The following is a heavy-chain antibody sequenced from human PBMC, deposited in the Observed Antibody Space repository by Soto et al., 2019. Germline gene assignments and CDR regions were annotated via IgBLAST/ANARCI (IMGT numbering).Heavy chain of an antibody. CDR2: IWHDGGNK. CDR1: GFTFSSYG. V-gene: IGHV3-33*06. Sequence: QVQLVESGGGVVQPGRSLRLSCAASGFTFSSYGMHWVRQAPGKGLEWVAFIWHDGGNKFYAESVKGRFTISRDNSENTLYLQMNSLRAEDTAVYYCAKAVTLVRGINPYSYGLDVWGQGTTVTVSS. CDR3: AKAVTLVRGINPYSYGLDV. J-gene: IGHJ6*02. D-gene: IGHD3-10*01.